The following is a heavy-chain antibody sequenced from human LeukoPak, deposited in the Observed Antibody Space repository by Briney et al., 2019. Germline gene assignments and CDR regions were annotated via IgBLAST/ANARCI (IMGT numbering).Heavy chain of an antibody. Sequence: SETLSLTCAVYGGSFSGYYWSWIRQPPGKGLEWIGEINHSGSTNYNPSLKSRVTISVDTSKNQFSLKLSSVTAADTAVYYCARGGVPAAISLRSRWYFDLWGRGTLVTVSS. V-gene: IGHV4-34*01. J-gene: IGHJ2*01. CDR1: GGSFSGYY. CDR2: INHSGST. D-gene: IGHD2-2*01. CDR3: ARGGVPAAISLRSRWYFDL.